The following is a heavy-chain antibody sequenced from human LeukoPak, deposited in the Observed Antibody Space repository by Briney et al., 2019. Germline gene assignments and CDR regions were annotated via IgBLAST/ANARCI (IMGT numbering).Heavy chain of an antibody. CDR1: GFTFDNFA. D-gene: IGHD3-10*01. CDR3: AKGTGAGSYSPNYYYGMDV. J-gene: IGHJ6*02. CDR2: ISGSGHTT. Sequence: GGSLRLSCAASGFTFDNFAMSWVRQAPGKGLEWVSVISGSGHTTYYGDSVRGRFTISRDNSKETLFLQMNSLRAEDTALYYCAKGTGAGSYSPNYYYGMDVWGQGTAVTVSS. V-gene: IGHV3-23*01.